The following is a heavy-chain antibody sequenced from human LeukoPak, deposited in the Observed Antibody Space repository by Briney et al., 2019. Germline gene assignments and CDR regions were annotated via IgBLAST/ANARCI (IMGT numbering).Heavy chain of an antibody. CDR3: AKDRDGDFYFYMDV. CDR1: NFTFGVYA. V-gene: IGHV3-23*01. D-gene: IGHD4-17*01. Sequence: GGSLRLSCAASNFTFGVYAMSWVRQAPGKGLEWISLISASGDKTYYADSVKGRFAVSRDNSRNTMYLQMDSLRAEDTAVYYCAKDRDGDFYFYMDVWGTGTTVIVSS. J-gene: IGHJ6*03. CDR2: ISASGDKT.